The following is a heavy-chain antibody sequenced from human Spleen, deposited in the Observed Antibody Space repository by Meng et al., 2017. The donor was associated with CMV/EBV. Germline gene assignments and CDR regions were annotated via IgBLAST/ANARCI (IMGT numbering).Heavy chain of an antibody. V-gene: IGHV4-39*07. J-gene: IGHJ2*01. CDR2: IYYSGST. CDR3: ARAWDDIVVVPAAIPGYWYFDL. CDR1: GGSISSSSYY. D-gene: IGHD2-2*01. Sequence: SETLSLTCTVSGGSISSSSYYWGWIRQPPGKGLEWIGSIYYSGSTYYNPSLKSRVTISVDTSKNQFSLKLSSVTAADTAVYYCARAWDDIVVVPAAIPGYWYFDLWGRGTLVTVSS.